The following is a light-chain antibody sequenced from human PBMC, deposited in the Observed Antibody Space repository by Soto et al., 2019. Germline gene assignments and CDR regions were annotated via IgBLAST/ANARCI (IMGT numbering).Light chain of an antibody. CDR3: QQYGSSPPKT. CDR1: QSVSSSY. CDR2: GAS. V-gene: IGKV3-20*01. J-gene: IGKJ1*01. Sequence: EIVLTQSPCILSLAPGENATLTCRASQSVSSSYLAWYQQKPGQAPRLLIYGASSRATGIPDRFSGSGSGTDFTLTISRLEPEDFAVYYCQQYGSSPPKTFGQGAKVDI.